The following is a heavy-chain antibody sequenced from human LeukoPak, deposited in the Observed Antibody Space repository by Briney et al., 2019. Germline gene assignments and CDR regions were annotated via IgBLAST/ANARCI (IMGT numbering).Heavy chain of an antibody. V-gene: IGHV1-69*13. D-gene: IGHD1-1*01. CDR3: ARARLERRDYYYYMDV. CDR2: IIPIFGTA. J-gene: IGHJ6*03. Sequence: ASVTVSCKASGGTFSSYAISWVRQAPGQGLEWMGGIIPIFGTANYAQKFQGRVTITADESTSTAYMELSSLRSEDTAVYYCARARLERRDYYYYMDVWGKGTTVTVSS. CDR1: GGTFSSYA.